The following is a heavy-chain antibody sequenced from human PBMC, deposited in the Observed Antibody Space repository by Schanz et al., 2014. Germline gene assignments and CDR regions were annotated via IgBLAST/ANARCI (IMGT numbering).Heavy chain of an antibody. CDR3: AKHVRSLTGNDY. CDR1: GFAFSAYS. Sequence: QVQLVESGGGVVQPGRSLRLSCAASGFAFSAYSMNWVRQAPGKGLEWVAVIWYDGNNKYYADSVKGRFTISRDRSKNTLYLQMNSLRAEDTAVYYCAKHVRSLTGNDYWGQGTLVTVSS. J-gene: IGHJ4*02. V-gene: IGHV3-30*18. D-gene: IGHD3-9*01. CDR2: IWYDGNNK.